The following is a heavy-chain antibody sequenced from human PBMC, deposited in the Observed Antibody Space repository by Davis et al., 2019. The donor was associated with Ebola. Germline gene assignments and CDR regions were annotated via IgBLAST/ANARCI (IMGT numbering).Heavy chain of an antibody. Sequence: PSETLSLTCTVSGGSISSGGYCWSWIRQHPGKGLEWIGYIYYSGSTYYNPSLKSRVTISVDTSKNQFSLKLSSVTAADTAVYYCASTAIVLMVYAVDYWGQGTLVTVSS. D-gene: IGHD2-8*01. CDR1: GGSISSGGYC. CDR3: ASTAIVLMVYAVDY. V-gene: IGHV4-31*03. J-gene: IGHJ4*02. CDR2: IYYSGST.